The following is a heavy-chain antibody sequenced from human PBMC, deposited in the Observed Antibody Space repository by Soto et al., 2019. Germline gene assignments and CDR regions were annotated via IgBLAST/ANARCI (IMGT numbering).Heavy chain of an antibody. D-gene: IGHD2-2*01. Sequence: EVQLVESGGGLVRPGGSLRLSCAASGFTFSSFEMKWVRQAPGKGLEWLSYISTSGSNIFYADSVKGRFTVSRDNAKNSLYLKMNSLRAEDTAVYYCARGYGSTWSRGGYFDYWGQGTLVTVSS. CDR2: ISTSGSNI. J-gene: IGHJ4*02. V-gene: IGHV3-48*03. CDR3: ARGYGSTWSRGGYFDY. CDR1: GFTFSSFE.